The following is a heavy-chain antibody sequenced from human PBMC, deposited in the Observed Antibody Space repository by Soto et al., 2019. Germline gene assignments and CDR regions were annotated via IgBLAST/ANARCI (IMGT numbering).Heavy chain of an antibody. D-gene: IGHD2-15*01. Sequence: QITLKESGPTLVKPTQTLTLTCTFSGFSFNTTGVGVGWIRQPPGRPLEWLTIIYWDDDKRYSPSLKSRLTITKDTSKDPVVLTLTNMDPVDTGTSFCAHRAVLCSGGTCYSHPFDSWGQGTLVTVSS. CDR1: GFSFNTTGVG. CDR2: IYWDDDK. V-gene: IGHV2-5*02. CDR3: AHRAVLCSGGTCYSHPFDS. J-gene: IGHJ4*02.